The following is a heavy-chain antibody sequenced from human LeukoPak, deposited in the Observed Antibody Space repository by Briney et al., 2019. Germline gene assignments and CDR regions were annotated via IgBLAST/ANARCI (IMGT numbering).Heavy chain of an antibody. V-gene: IGHV3-23*01. CDR1: GFTFSSYA. J-gene: IGHJ2*01. Sequence: GGSLRLSCAASGFTFSSYAMSWVRQAPGKGLEWVSAISGSGGSTYYADSVKGRFTISRDNSKNTLYLQMNSLRAEDTAVYYCAKDTSGDYYPWYFDLWGRGTLVTVSS. D-gene: IGHD4-17*01. CDR3: AKDTSGDYYPWYFDL. CDR2: ISGSGGST.